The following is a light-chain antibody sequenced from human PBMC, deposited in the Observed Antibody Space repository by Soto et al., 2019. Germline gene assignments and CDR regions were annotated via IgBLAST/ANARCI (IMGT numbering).Light chain of an antibody. J-gene: IGLJ1*01. V-gene: IGLV8-61*01. CDR3: VLYMGSGIPLYV. CDR1: SGSFSTSYY. Sequence: QTVVTQEPSFSVSPGGTVTLTCGLSSGSFSTSYYPSWYQQTPGQAPRTLIYSTNTRSSGVTDRFSGSILGNKAALTITGAQADDESDYYCVLYMGSGIPLYVFGTGTKVTVL. CDR2: STN.